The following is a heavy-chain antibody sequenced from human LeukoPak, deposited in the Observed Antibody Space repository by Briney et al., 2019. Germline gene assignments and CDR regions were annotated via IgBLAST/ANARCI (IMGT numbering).Heavy chain of an antibody. V-gene: IGHV3-7*05. CDR2: IKQDGSEK. D-gene: IGHD5-24*01. CDR1: GFTFSNYW. Sequence: PGESLRLSCAASGFTFSNYWMIWVRQAPGKGLEGVGNIKQDGSEKRYADSVRGRFSISRDNAQTSLYLQMNSLRAEDTAVYYCARASDPWLQLTWGQGTLVTVSS. J-gene: IGHJ5*02. CDR3: ARASDPWLQLT.